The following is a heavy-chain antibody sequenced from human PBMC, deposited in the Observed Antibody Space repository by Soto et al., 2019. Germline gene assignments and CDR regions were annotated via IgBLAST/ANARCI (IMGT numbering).Heavy chain of an antibody. J-gene: IGHJ6*02. V-gene: IGHV1-69*12. CDR2: IIPIFGTP. D-gene: IGHD1-26*01. Sequence: QVQLVQSGAEVQKPGSSVKVSCKASGGTFSSYAISWVRQAPGQGLEWMGGIIPIFGTPNYAQKFQGRVTITADESTSTAYMELSSLRSEDTAVYYCAREAEREGYYYVYGLDVWGQGTTVTVSS. CDR3: AREAEREGYYYVYGLDV. CDR1: GGTFSSYA.